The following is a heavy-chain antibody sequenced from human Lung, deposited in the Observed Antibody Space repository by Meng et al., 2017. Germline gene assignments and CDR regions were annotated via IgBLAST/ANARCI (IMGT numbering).Heavy chain of an antibody. CDR2: IIDSGST. D-gene: IGHD6-19*01. J-gene: IGHJ4*02. CDR3: VRGTYSSGWYFDY. V-gene: IGHV4-34*02. CDR1: GGSFSGYY. Sequence: QVELQQWGSGLFKPSETLSLTCAVYGGSFSGYYWSWIRQPPGKGLEWIGEIIDSGSTNYNPSLKSRVTISVDTSKNQFSLRVTSVTAADRAVYYCVRGTYSSGWYFDYWGQGTLVTVSS.